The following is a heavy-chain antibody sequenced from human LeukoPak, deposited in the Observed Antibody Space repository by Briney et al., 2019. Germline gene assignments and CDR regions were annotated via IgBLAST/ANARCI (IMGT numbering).Heavy chain of an antibody. Sequence: RGSLRLSCAASGFTVSSNYMSWVRQAPGKGLEWVSVIYSGGSTYYADSVKGRFTISRDNSKNTLYLQMNSLRAEDTAVYYCARVGDYVWGSHGMDVWGQGTTVTVSS. J-gene: IGHJ6*02. D-gene: IGHD3-16*01. CDR3: ARVGDYVWGSHGMDV. V-gene: IGHV3-53*01. CDR1: GFTVSSNY. CDR2: IYSGGST.